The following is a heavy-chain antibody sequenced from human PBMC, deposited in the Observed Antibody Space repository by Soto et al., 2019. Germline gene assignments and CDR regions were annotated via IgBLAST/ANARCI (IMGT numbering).Heavy chain of an antibody. V-gene: IGHV4-39*01. D-gene: IGHD2-15*01. CDR2: ICYTGRT. J-gene: IGHJ4*02. CDR1: GGSISSSSYY. Sequence: QLQLQESGPGLVKPSETLSLTCSVSGGSISSSSYYWGWIRQPPGKGLEWIGSICYTGRTYYHPSLKSRVTLSVDQSKNPFPLELSSVTGADPAGYYCAGQGGWCGGSCYGSDYWGQGTLVTVSS. CDR3: AGQGGWCGGSCYGSDY.